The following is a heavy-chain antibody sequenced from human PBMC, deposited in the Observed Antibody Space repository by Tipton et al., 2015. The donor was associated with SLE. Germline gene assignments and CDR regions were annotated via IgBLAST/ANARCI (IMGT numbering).Heavy chain of an antibody. Sequence: SLRLSCAASGFIVSSDYMSWIRLAPGRGLEWVSAIYSGGGTFYADSVKGRFTISRDNSKNTVYLQLSSLRAGDTATYYCVKDGPRYWNYDYYFDLWGRGTLATVSS. V-gene: IGHV3-53*01. J-gene: IGHJ2*01. CDR1: GFIVSSDY. CDR3: VKDGPRYWNYDYYFDL. D-gene: IGHD1-7*01. CDR2: IYSGGGT.